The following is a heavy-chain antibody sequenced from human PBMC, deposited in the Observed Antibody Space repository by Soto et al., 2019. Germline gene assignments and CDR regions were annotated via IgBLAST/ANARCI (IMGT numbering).Heavy chain of an antibody. CDR1: GGSISSGGYS. V-gene: IGHV4-30-2*01. J-gene: IGHJ4*02. CDR3: DRLDVKYSSIDH. D-gene: IGHD6-13*01. Sequence: SETLSLTCAVSGGSISSGGYSWICIRQPPGKGLEWIGYIYHSGSTYYNPSLKSRVTISVDTSKQQFSLKLSSVTAADTAVYYWDRLDVKYSSIDHWGQGTLVTVSS. CDR2: IYHSGST.